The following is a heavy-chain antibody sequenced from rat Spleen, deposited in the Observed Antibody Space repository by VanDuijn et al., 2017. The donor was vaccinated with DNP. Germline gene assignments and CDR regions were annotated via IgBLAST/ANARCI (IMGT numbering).Heavy chain of an antibody. V-gene: IGHV5-19*01. CDR3: TTDLAY. CDR1: GFTFGHFG. J-gene: IGHJ3*01. CDR2: ISPSGGST. Sequence: EVQLVESGGGFVQPGRSLKLSCVASGFTFGHFGMAWVRQSPKEGLEWVASISPSGGSTYYRDSVKGRFTISRDNAKSTLYLQMNSLRSEDTAKYYCTTDLAYWGQGTLVTVSS.